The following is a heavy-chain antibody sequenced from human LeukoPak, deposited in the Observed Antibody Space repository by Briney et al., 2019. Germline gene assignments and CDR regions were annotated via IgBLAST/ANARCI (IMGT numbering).Heavy chain of an antibody. CDR1: GFTFSSYG. CDR2: IRYDGSNK. Sequence: GGSLRLSCAASGFTFSSYGMHWVRQAPGKGLEWVAFIRYDGSNKYYADSVKGRFTISRDNSKNTLYLQMNSLRAEDTAVYYCARDPGYCSGGSCYPDAFDIRGQGTMVTVSS. V-gene: IGHV3-30*02. CDR3: ARDPGYCSGGSCYPDAFDI. J-gene: IGHJ3*02. D-gene: IGHD2-15*01.